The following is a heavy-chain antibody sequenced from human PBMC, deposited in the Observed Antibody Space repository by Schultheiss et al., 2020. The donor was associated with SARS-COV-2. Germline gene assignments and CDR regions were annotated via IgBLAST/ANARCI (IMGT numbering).Heavy chain of an antibody. CDR2: ISGSGGST. CDR3: AKGTRIMITFGGVTTDY. CDR1: GFTFSSYS. D-gene: IGHD3-16*01. V-gene: IGHV3-23*01. J-gene: IGHJ4*02. Sequence: GESLKISCAASGFTFSSYSMNWVRQAPGKGLEWVSAISGSGGSTYYADSVKGRFTISRDNAKNSLYLQMNSLRAEDTAVYYCAKGTRIMITFGGVTTDYWGQGTLVTVSS.